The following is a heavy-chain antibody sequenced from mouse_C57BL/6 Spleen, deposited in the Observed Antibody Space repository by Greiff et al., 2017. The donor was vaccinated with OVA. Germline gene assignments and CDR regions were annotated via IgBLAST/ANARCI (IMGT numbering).Heavy chain of an antibody. V-gene: IGHV7-3*01. D-gene: IGHD2-14*01. Sequence: EVKLVESGGGLVQPGGSLSLSCAASGFTFTDYYMSWVRQPPGKALEWLGFIRNKANGYTTEYSASVKGRFTISRDNSQSILYLQMNALRAEDSATYYCARYGRDRAWFAYWGQGTLVTVSA. J-gene: IGHJ3*01. CDR1: GFTFTDYY. CDR2: IRNKANGYTT. CDR3: ARYGRDRAWFAY.